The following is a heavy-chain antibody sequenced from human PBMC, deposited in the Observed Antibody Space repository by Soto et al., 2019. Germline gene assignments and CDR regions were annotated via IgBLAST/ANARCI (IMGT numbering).Heavy chain of an antibody. CDR3: ARNYDILTGYSLDYYYYGMDV. CDR2: ISAYNGNT. Sequence: ASVKVSCKASGYTFTSYGISWVRQAPGQGLEWMGWISAYNGNTNYAQKFQGRVTITADESTSTAYMELSSLRSEDTAVYYCARNYDILTGYSLDYYYYGMDVWGQGTTVTVSS. CDR1: GYTFTSYG. D-gene: IGHD3-9*01. J-gene: IGHJ6*02. V-gene: IGHV1-18*04.